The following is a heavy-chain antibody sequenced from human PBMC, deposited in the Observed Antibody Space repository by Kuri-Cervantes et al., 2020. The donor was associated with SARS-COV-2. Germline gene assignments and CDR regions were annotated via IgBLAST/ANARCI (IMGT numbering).Heavy chain of an antibody. Sequence: GESLKISCAASGFTFSSYAMHWVHQAPGKGLEWVAVISYDGSNKYYADFVKGRFTISRDNSKNTLYLQMNSLRAEDTAVYYCARGDAFDIWGQGTMVTVSS. J-gene: IGHJ3*02. CDR3: ARGDAFDI. V-gene: IGHV3-30-3*01. CDR2: ISYDGSNK. CDR1: GFTFSSYA.